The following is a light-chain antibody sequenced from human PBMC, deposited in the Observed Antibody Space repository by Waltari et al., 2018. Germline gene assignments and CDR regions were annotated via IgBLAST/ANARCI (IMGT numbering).Light chain of an antibody. CDR1: RSNIGSNY. CDR2: RNN. CDR3: AAWDDSLSGRV. V-gene: IGLV1-47*01. J-gene: IGLJ3*02. Sequence: QSVLTQPPSASGTHGQRVTISCSGSRSNIGSNYVYWYQQVPGTAPKLLIYRNNQRPSGVPDRFSGSKSGTSASLAISGLRSEDEVDYYCAAWDDSLSGRVFGGGTKVTVL.